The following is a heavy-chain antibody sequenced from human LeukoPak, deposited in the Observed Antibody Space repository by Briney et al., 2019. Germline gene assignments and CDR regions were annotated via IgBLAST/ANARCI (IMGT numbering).Heavy chain of an antibody. Sequence: QTGGSLRLSCETSGFTFSTYAVSWVRQAPGKGLEWVSGIGGSGATTEYGDSVKGRFTISRDNAKNSLYLQLNSLRAEDTAVYYCARLKWLVGYYYYYYMDVWGKGTTVTVSS. V-gene: IGHV3-23*01. CDR1: GFTFSTYA. CDR2: IGGSGATT. CDR3: ARLKWLVGYYYYYYMDV. D-gene: IGHD6-19*01. J-gene: IGHJ6*03.